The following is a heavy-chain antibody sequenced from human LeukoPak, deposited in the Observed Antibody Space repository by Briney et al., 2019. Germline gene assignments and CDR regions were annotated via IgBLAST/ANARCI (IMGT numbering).Heavy chain of an antibody. V-gene: IGHV1-2*02. J-gene: IGHJ5*02. D-gene: IGHD1-26*01. CDR3: ARVLSVVGGKGGNWFVP. CDR2: INPNSGGT. Sequence: GASVKVSCKASGYTFTGYYMHWVRQAPGQGLEWMGWINPNSGGTNYAQKFQGRVTMTRDTSISTAYMELSRLRSDDTAVSYCARVLSVVGGKGGNWFVPWCQGTLVSVFS. CDR1: GYTFTGYY.